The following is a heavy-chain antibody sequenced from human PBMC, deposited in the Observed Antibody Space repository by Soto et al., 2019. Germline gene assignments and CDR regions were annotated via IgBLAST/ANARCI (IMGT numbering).Heavy chain of an antibody. V-gene: IGHV4-30-2*01. CDR2: IYHRGST. J-gene: IGHJ2*01. Sequence: QLQLQESGSGLVKPSQTLSLTCAVSGGSISSGGYSWSWLRQPPGQGLEWIGYIYHRGSTYYNPSLKSRGTKSVDRSKDQFSLKLSYVTAADTAVYYCARGGRDGSGYYGRSYWYFDLWGRGTMVTVSS. CDR1: GGSISSGGYS. CDR3: ARGGRDGSGYYGRSYWYFDL. D-gene: IGHD3-22*01.